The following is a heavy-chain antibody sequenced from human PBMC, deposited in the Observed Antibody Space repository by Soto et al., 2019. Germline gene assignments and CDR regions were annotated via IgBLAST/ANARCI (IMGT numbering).Heavy chain of an antibody. D-gene: IGHD6-19*01. CDR1: GDTVTKYG. V-gene: IGHV1-18*01. CDR3: ASATSIAVAGKET. Sequence: QVQLVQSGGEVKKPGASVKVSCEASGDTVTKYGISWVRQAPGQGLEWLGWISFYNGHTNYALKFQDRITFTTDTATSTASMELRSLTSDDTAVYYCASATSIAVAGKETWGQGTLVTVSS. CDR2: ISFYNGHT. J-gene: IGHJ4*02.